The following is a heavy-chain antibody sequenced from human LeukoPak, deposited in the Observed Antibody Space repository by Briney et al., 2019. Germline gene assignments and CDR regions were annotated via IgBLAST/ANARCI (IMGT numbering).Heavy chain of an antibody. CDR2: IIPILGIA. CDR3: ARGHQPPYYGMDV. V-gene: IGHV1-69*02. J-gene: IGHJ6*02. CDR1: GGTFSSYT. Sequence: ASVKVSCKASGGTFSSYTISWVRQAPGQGLEWMGRIIPILGIANYAQKFQGRVTITADKSTSTAYMELSSLRSEDTAVFYCARGHQPPYYGMDVWGQGTTVTISS.